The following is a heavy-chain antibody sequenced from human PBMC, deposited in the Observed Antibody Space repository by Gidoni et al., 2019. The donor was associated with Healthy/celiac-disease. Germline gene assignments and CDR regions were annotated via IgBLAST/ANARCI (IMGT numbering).Heavy chain of an antibody. J-gene: IGHJ4*02. CDR2: ISYDGSKK. D-gene: IGHD5-12*01. Sequence: QVQLVVSGGGVVQPGWSLSPSCAASASTFSSYGRNWVRQAPGKGLEGEAVISYDGSKKYYGDSVKGRFTISRDNSKNTLYLQMNSLRAEDTAVYYCAKEGEMATIGLDYWGQGTLVTVSS. CDR1: ASTFSSYG. CDR3: AKEGEMATIGLDY. V-gene: IGHV3-30*18.